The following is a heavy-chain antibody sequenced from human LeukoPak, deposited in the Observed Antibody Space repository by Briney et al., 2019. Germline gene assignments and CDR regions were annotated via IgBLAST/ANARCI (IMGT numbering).Heavy chain of an antibody. V-gene: IGHV1-69*05. J-gene: IGHJ5*02. CDR2: IIPIFGTA. D-gene: IGHD3-3*01. CDR3: ARVGPITIFGVVNDNWFDP. CDR1: GYIFVSYY. Sequence: GASVKVSCKASGYIFVSYYISWVRQAPGQGLEWMGGIIPIFGTANYAQKFLGRVTITTDESTSTAYMELSSLRSEDTAVYYCARVGPITIFGVVNDNWFDPWGQGTLVTVSS.